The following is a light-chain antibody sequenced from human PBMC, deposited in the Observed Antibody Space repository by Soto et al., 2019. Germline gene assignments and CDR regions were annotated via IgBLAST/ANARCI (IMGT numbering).Light chain of an antibody. CDR2: GAT. V-gene: IGKV3-15*01. Sequence: EILLTQSPATLSVSPGETATLSCRASQNVLSDLAWYQQKPGQAPRLLVYGATTRATDAPAKFRGSGSGTEFSPTISSLQSEDFATYYCQQYRSWPRTFGQGSKVEI. CDR1: QNVLSD. CDR3: QQYRSWPRT. J-gene: IGKJ1*01.